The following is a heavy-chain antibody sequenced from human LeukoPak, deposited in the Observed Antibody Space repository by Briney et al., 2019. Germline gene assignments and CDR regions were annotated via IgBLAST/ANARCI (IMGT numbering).Heavy chain of an antibody. J-gene: IGHJ4*02. CDR2: ISGSDGRT. V-gene: IGHV3-23*01. CDR3: AKSRVEGSFYYFDC. CDR1: GFTFSSYA. Sequence: GGSLRLSCAASGFTFSSYAMSWVRQAPGKGLEWVSAISGSDGRTYYADSVKGRLTISRDNSKNTLYLQMNSLRAEDTAVYSCAKSRVEGSFYYFDCWGQGTLVTVSS. D-gene: IGHD3-3*01.